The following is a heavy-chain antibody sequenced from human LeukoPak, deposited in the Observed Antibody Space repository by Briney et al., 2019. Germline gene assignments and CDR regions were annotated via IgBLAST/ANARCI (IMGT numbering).Heavy chain of an antibody. Sequence: GGSLRLSCAASGFTFSSYSMNWVRQAPGKGLEWVSSISSSSSCIYHADSVKGRFTISRDNAKNSLYLQMKSLRAEDTAVYYCARDKQLVQGGGVYWGQGTLVTVSS. V-gene: IGHV3-21*01. D-gene: IGHD6-6*01. CDR3: ARDKQLVQGGGVY. CDR2: ISSSSSCI. CDR1: GFTFSSYS. J-gene: IGHJ4*02.